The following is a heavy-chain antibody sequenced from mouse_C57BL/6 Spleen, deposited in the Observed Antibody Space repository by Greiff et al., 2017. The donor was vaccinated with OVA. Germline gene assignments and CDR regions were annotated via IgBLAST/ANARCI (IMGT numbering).Heavy chain of an antibody. V-gene: IGHV5-17*01. Sequence: EVKVEESGGGLVKPGGSLKLSCAASGFTFSDYGMHWVRQAPEKGLEWVAYISSGSSTIYYADTVKGRFTISRDNAKNTLFLQMTSLRSEDTAMYYCAGYYSNYPYYYAMDYWGQGTSVTVSS. D-gene: IGHD2-5*01. J-gene: IGHJ4*01. CDR1: GFTFSDYG. CDR2: ISSGSSTI. CDR3: AGYYSNYPYYYAMDY.